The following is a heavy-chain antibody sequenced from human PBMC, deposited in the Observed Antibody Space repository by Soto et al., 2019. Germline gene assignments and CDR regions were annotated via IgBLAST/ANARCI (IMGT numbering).Heavy chain of an antibody. J-gene: IGHJ4*02. CDR1: GFTFSSYA. CDR3: AKDRVVVVVAARTYFDY. Sequence: PGGSLRLSCAASGFTFSSYAMGWVRQAPGKGLEWVSAISGSGGSTYYADSVKGRFTISRDNSKNTLYLQMNSLRAEDTAVYCCAKDRVVVVVAARTYFDYWGQGTLVTVSS. V-gene: IGHV3-23*01. D-gene: IGHD2-15*01. CDR2: ISGSGGST.